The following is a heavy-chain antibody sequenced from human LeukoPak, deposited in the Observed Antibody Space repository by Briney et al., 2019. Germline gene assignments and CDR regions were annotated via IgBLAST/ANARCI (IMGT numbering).Heavy chain of an antibody. CDR3: ARDFAYYYDSSGYYPPLGY. J-gene: IGHJ4*02. V-gene: IGHV1-69*04. Sequence: SVKVSCKASGGTFSSYTISWVRQAPGQELEWMGRIIPILGIANYAQKFQGRVTITADKSTSTAYMELSSLRSEDTAVYYCARDFAYYYDSSGYYPPLGYWGQGTLVTVSS. D-gene: IGHD3-22*01. CDR1: GGTFSSYT. CDR2: IIPILGIA.